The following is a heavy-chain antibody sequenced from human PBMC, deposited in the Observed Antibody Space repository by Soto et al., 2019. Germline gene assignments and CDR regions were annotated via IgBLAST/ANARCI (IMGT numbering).Heavy chain of an antibody. V-gene: IGHV3-7*04. J-gene: IGHJ6*03. CDR2: IKQDGSEK. Sequence: EVQLVESGGGLVQPGGSLRLSCAASGFSFSHYCMSWVRQAPGKGLEWVANIKQDGSEKYDVDSVKGRFTISRDNAKNSMFLQMDSLREEDRAVYYCARVPSARDIWSYGVGGKYYYYYMDVWGKGTTVTVSS. D-gene: IGHD1-7*01. CDR3: ARVPSARDIWSYGVGGKYYYYYMDV. CDR1: GFSFSHYC.